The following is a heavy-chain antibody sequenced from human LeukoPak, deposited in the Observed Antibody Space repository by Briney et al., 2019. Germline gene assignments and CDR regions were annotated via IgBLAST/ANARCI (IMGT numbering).Heavy chain of an antibody. D-gene: IGHD6-13*01. CDR3: TTALVGYYYGMDV. V-gene: IGHV3-15*01. J-gene: IGHJ6*02. CDR1: GFTFSNVW. Sequence: GGSIRLSCAVSGFTFSNVWMRWVRQAPGGGREWVGCIKSKTDGGRTDYAAPVKGRFTISRDDSKNTLYLQMNSLKTEDTAVYYCTTALVGYYYGMDVWGQGTTVTVSS. CDR2: IKSKTDGGRT.